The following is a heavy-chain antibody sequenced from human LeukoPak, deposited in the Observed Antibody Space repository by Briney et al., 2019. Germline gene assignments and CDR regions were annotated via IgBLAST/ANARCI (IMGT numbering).Heavy chain of an antibody. CDR3: ARAKVYYDSSGYYLFDY. V-gene: IGHV3-13*01. D-gene: IGHD3-22*01. CDR2: IGTAGDT. J-gene: IGHJ4*02. Sequence: GGSLRLSCAASGFTLSSYDMHWVRQATGKGLEWVSAIGTAGDTYYPGSVKGRFTISRENAKNSLYLQMNSLRAGDTAVYYCARAKVYYDSSGYYLFDYWGQGTLVTVSS. CDR1: GFTLSSYD.